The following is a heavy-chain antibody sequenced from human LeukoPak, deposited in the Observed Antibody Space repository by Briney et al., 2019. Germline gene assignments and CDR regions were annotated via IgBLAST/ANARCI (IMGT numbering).Heavy chain of an antibody. Sequence: EASVKVSCKASGGTFSSYAISWVRQAPGQGLEWMGGIIPIFGTANYAQKFQGRVTITADESTSTAYMELSSLRSEDTAVYYCARGVAAAGTLKNYYYYYYMDVWGKGTTVTVSS. CDR1: GGTFSSYA. J-gene: IGHJ6*03. CDR2: IIPIFGTA. CDR3: ARGVAAAGTLKNYYYYYYMDV. V-gene: IGHV1-69*01. D-gene: IGHD6-13*01.